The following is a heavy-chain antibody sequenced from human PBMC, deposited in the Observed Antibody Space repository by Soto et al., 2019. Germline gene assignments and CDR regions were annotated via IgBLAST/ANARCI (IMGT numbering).Heavy chain of an antibody. CDR3: FQAEDGIRDVRSVSAFLLNRSSDL. D-gene: IGHD3-10*02. J-gene: IGHJ2*01. Sequence: GCHRISKRKHPGKGLEWIGYIYYSGSTYYNPSLKSRVTISVDTSKNQFTLKLSSVTVVDTAVYFFFQAEDGIRDVRSVSAFLLNRSSDL. CDR2: IYYSGST. CDR1: GCH. V-gene: IGHV4-31*02.